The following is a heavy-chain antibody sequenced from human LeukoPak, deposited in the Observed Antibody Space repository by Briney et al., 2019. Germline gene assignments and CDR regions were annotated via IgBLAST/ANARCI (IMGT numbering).Heavy chain of an antibody. V-gene: IGHV4-39*01. Sequence: SETLSLICTVSGGSINTTSYYWGWIRQPPGKGLEWIGSIYYSGSTSYNPSLNSRVTISVDTSKKQFSLKLSSVTAADTAVYYCARHVRWLQLTLYFDIWGRETLVTVSS. CDR3: ARHVRWLQLTLYFDI. D-gene: IGHD5-24*01. CDR1: GGSINTTSYY. J-gene: IGHJ2*01. CDR2: IYYSGST.